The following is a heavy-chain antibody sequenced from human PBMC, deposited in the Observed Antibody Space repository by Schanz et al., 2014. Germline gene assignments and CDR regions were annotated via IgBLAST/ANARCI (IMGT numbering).Heavy chain of an antibody. CDR1: GGSLSGYY. J-gene: IGHJ4*02. V-gene: IGHV4-34*01. D-gene: IGHD2-15*01. CDR2: INQSGRA. Sequence: QVQLQQWGAGLLKPSETLSLSCAVYGGSLSGYYWGWVRQPPRKGLEWIGEINQSGRASYNPSLKSRVTISVDTSNNQFSLKVTSVTAADTAVYYCVRNGDCRGGIRCDKGYFDSWGQGILVTVSS. CDR3: VRNGDCRGGIRCDKGYFDS.